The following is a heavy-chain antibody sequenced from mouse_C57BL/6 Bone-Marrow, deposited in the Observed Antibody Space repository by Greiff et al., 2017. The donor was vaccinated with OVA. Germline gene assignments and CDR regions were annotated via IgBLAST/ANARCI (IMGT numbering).Heavy chain of an antibody. CDR3: ARGDGYYGYFDV. Sequence: QVQLQQPGAELVKPGASVKLSCKASGYTFTSYWMHWVKQRPGRGLEWIGRIHPDSGGTKYTETFKSKATLTVDKPSSTAYMQLSSLTSEDSAVYYCARGDGYYGYFDVWGTGTTVTVSS. CDR2: IHPDSGGT. CDR1: GYTFTSYW. D-gene: IGHD2-3*01. V-gene: IGHV1-72*01. J-gene: IGHJ1*03.